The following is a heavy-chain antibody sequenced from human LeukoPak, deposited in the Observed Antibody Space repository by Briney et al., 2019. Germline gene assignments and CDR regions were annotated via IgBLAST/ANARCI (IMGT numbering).Heavy chain of an antibody. CDR1: GFTFSSYG. V-gene: IGHV3-33*01. CDR2: IWYDGSNK. D-gene: IGHD3-10*01. Sequence: AGRSLRLSCAASGFTFSSYGMHWVRQAPGKGLEWVAVIWYDGSNKYYADSVKGRFTISRDNSKNTLYLQMNSLRAEDTAVYYCARDVTITMVRGVPENWFDPWGQGTLVTVSS. J-gene: IGHJ5*02. CDR3: ARDVTITMVRGVPENWFDP.